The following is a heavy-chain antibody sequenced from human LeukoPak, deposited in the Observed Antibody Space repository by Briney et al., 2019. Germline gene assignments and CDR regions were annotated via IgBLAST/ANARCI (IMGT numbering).Heavy chain of an antibody. CDR1: GITYEDYA. Sequence: GGSLRLSCVASGITYEDYAFSWVRQAPGKGLEWVSVISGGGRSTSYADSLKGRSTISRDNSKNTLYLQMNSLRAEDTAVYYCAQLDVLRSDYFESWGQGTLVTVSS. V-gene: IGHV3-23*01. CDR2: ISGGGRST. CDR3: AQLDVLRSDYFES. J-gene: IGHJ4*02. D-gene: IGHD3-22*01.